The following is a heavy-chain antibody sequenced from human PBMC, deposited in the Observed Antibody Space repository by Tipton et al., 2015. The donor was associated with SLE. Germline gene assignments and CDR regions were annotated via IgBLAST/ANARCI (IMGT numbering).Heavy chain of an antibody. V-gene: IGHV1-18*01. CDR2: ISTHNGNT. D-gene: IGHD3-3*01. CDR3: ARQSDYYDFWSGFPNWFDP. Sequence: QLVQSGAEVKKPGASVKVSCKASGFTFISYGISWVRQAPGQGLEWMGWISTHNGNTVYAHKFQGRVTAYMELGSLRSDDTAVYYCARQSDYYDFWSGFPNWFDPWGQGSLVTVSS. J-gene: IGHJ5*02. CDR1: GFTFISYG.